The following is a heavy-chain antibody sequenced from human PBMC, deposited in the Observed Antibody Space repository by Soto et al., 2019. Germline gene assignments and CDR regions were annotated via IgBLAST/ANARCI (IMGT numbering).Heavy chain of an antibody. CDR1: GGSISSSNW. V-gene: IGHV4-4*02. CDR2: IYHSGST. J-gene: IGHJ6*02. D-gene: IGHD3-10*01. Sequence: SETLSLTCAVSGGSISSSNWWSWVRQPPGKGLEWIGEIYHSGSTNYNPSLKSRVTISVDKSKNQFSLKLSSVTAADTAVYYCARALNVRLWFGELPYYYYGMDVWGQGTTVTVSS. CDR3: ARALNVRLWFGELPYYYYGMDV.